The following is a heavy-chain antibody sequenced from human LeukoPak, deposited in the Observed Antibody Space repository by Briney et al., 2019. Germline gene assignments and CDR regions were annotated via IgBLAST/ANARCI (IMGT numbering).Heavy chain of an antibody. CDR2: IIPIFGTA. Sequence: GSSVKVSCKASGGTFSSYAISWVRQAPGQGLEWMGGIIPIFGTANYAQKLQGRVTMTTDTSTSTAYIELRSLRSDDTAVYYCARDELLLFDYWGQGTLVTVSS. CDR3: ARDELLLFDY. J-gene: IGHJ4*02. CDR1: GGTFSSYA. D-gene: IGHD1-26*01. V-gene: IGHV1-69*05.